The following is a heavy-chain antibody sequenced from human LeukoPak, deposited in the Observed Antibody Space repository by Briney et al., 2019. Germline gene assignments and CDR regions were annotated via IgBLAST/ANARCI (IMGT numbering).Heavy chain of an antibody. CDR2: ISSSSYT. Sequence: PGGSLRLSCAASGFTFSDYYRSWIRQAPGKGLEWVSYISSSSYTNYADSVKGRFTISRDNAKNSLYLQMNSLRAEDTAVYYCARSYSGYDWPATFYYWGQGTLVTV. V-gene: IGHV3-11*03. CDR1: GFTFSDYY. J-gene: IGHJ4*02. D-gene: IGHD5-12*01. CDR3: ARSYSGYDWPATFYY.